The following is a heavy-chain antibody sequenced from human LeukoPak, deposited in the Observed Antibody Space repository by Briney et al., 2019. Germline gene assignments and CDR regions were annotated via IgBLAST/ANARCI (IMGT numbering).Heavy chain of an antibody. CDR2: ISSSSSYI. V-gene: IGHV3-21*04. Sequence: GGSLRLSCAASGFTFSSYSMNWVRQAPGKGLEWVSSISSSSSYIYYADSVKGRFTISRDNSKNTLYLQMNSLRAEDTAVYYCAKGMYSSDWYLFDCWGQGTLITVSS. CDR3: AKGMYSSDWYLFDC. CDR1: GFTFSSYS. J-gene: IGHJ4*02. D-gene: IGHD6-19*01.